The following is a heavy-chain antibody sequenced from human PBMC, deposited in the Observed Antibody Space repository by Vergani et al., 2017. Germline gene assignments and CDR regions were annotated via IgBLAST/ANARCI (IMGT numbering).Heavy chain of an antibody. D-gene: IGHD3-9*01. Sequence: QVQVVQSGAEVKKSGASVEVSCKTSGYTFSNYYMHWVRKAPGQGLEWLGIINPSGGHTNYAQKFQGRVTMTRDTSTSTVYMELSSLRSEDTAIYYCARGDYCILTGYRYWGQGTLVTVSA. J-gene: IGHJ4*02. CDR1: GYTFSNYY. V-gene: IGHV1-46*03. CDR3: ARGDYCILTGYRY. CDR2: INPSGGHT.